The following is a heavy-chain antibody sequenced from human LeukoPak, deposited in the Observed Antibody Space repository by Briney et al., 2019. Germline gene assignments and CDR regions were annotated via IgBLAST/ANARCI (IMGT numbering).Heavy chain of an antibody. CDR1: GFTVSSNY. CDR2: IYSVGTT. Sequence: PGGSPRLSCAASGFTVSSNYMSWVRQAPGKGLEWVSVIYSVGTTYYADSVKGRFTISRDNSKNTLYLQMNSLRAEDTAVYYCAGSLAYCGGDCRLGDYWGQGTLVAVSS. J-gene: IGHJ4*02. CDR3: AGSLAYCGGDCRLGDY. V-gene: IGHV3-66*01. D-gene: IGHD2-21*02.